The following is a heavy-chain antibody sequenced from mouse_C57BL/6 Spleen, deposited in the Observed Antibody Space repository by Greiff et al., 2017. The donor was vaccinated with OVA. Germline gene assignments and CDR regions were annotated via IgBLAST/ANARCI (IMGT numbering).Heavy chain of an antibody. Sequence: EVKLMESGEGLVKPGGSLKLSCTASGFTFSSYAMSWVRQTPEKRLEWVAYISSGGDYIYYADTVKGRFTISRDNARNTLYLQMSSLKSEDTAMYYCTRGWDYDGDYYAMDDWGQGTSVTVSS. CDR1: GFTFSSYA. CDR2: ISSGGDYI. CDR3: TRGWDYDGDYYAMDD. V-gene: IGHV5-9-1*02. D-gene: IGHD2-4*01. J-gene: IGHJ4*01.